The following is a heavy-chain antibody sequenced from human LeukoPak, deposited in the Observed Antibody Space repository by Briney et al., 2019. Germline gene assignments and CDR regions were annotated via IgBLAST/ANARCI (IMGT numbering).Heavy chain of an antibody. J-gene: IGHJ4*02. CDR1: GVTFSSYW. CDR3: ARDRPIWFEADY. Sequence: GGSLRLSCAASGVTFSSYWMSWVRQAPGKGLEWVANIKQGGSEKYYVDSVKGRFTISRDNAKNSLYLQMNSLRAEDTAVYYCARDRPIWFEADYWGQGTLVTVSS. V-gene: IGHV3-7*01. CDR2: IKQGGSEK. D-gene: IGHD3-10*01.